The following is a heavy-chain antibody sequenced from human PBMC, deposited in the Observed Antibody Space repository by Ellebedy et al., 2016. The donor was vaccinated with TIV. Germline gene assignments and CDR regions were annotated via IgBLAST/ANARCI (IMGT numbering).Heavy chain of an antibody. CDR1: GGSFSGYY. V-gene: IGHV4-34*01. CDR2: INHSGST. CDR3: ARGLTKVAALKIYYYYGMDV. D-gene: IGHD2-15*01. Sequence: MPSETLSLTCAVYGGSFSGYYWSWIRQPPGKGLEWIGEINHSGSTNYNPSLKSRVTISVDTSKNQFSLKLSSVTAADTAVYYCARGLTKVAALKIYYYYGMDVWGQGTTVTVSS. J-gene: IGHJ6*02.